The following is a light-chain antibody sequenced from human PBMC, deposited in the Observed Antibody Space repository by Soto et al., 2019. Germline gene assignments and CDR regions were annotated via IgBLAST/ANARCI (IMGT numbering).Light chain of an antibody. CDR2: GAS. Sequence: EIVLTQSPGTLSLSPGERATLSCRASQSVTKKNLNWYQQKPGQAPRLLIYGASIRATGIPDRFSGSGSETDFTLTISRLEPEDFAVYYCQQYGSSPRTFGQGTKVDIK. CDR1: QSVTKKN. CDR3: QQYGSSPRT. V-gene: IGKV3-20*01. J-gene: IGKJ1*01.